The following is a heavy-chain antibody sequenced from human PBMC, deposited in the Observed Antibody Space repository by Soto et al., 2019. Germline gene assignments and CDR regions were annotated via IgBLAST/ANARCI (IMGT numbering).Heavy chain of an antibody. CDR3: ARDYCSSTSCYAFWFDP. Sequence: GASVKVSCKASGYTFTSYYMHWVRQAPGQGLEWMGWISAYNGNTNYAQKLQGRVTMTTDTSTSTAYMELRSLRSDDTAVYYCARDYCSSTSCYAFWFDPWGQGTLVTVSS. V-gene: IGHV1-18*04. D-gene: IGHD2-2*01. CDR1: GYTFTSYY. J-gene: IGHJ5*02. CDR2: ISAYNGNT.